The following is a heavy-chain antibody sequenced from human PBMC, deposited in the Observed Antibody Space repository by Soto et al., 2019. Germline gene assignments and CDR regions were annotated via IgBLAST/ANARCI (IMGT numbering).Heavy chain of an antibody. CDR1: GFTFSTYS. J-gene: IGHJ5*02. V-gene: IGHV3-48*01. CDR3: ARDIAVADSRGFDP. Sequence: EVQLVESGGGLVQPGGSLRLSCAASGFTFSTYSMNWVRQAPGRELEWVSYISASSTIYYVDSVKGRFTISRVNAKNSLSLQMNSLRAEGTAVYYCARDIAVADSRGFDPWVQGTLVTVSS. D-gene: IGHD6-19*01. CDR2: ISASSTI.